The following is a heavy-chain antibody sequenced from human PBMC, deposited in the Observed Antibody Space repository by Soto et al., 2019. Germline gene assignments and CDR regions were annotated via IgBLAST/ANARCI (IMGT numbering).Heavy chain of an antibody. CDR1: GYTFTGYY. J-gene: IGHJ4*02. Sequence: ASVKVSCKASGYTFTGYYMHWVRQAPGQGLEWMGWINPNSGGTNYAQKSQGRVTMTRDTSISTAYMELSRLRSDDTAVYYCARRYCSGGSCYWWAYYFDYWGQGTLVTVSS. CDR3: ARRYCSGGSCYWWAYYFDY. D-gene: IGHD2-15*01. V-gene: IGHV1-2*02. CDR2: INPNSGGT.